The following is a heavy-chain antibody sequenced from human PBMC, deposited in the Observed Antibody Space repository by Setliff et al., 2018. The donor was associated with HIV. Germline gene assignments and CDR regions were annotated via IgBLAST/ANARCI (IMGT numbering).Heavy chain of an antibody. CDR3: HSGYDTEEQSYFDY. D-gene: IGHD5-12*01. CDR2: VNRDGSSE. Sequence: GGSLRLSCAASGFTFSSHSMNWVRQAPGKGLVWVSRVNRDGSSETYADSVKGRFTISRDNAKNTLYLQMNSLRVEDTGVYYCHSGYDTEEQSYFDYWGQGTLVTVSS. CDR1: GFTFSSHS. J-gene: IGHJ4*02. V-gene: IGHV3-74*01.